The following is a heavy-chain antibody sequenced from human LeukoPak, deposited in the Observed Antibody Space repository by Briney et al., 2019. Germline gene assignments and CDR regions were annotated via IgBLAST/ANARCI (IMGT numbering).Heavy chain of an antibody. V-gene: IGHV3-48*01. Sequence: GGSLRLSCAASGFPFSTYSMNWVRQAPGKGLEWISYISTSGTVIYYADSVKGRFTISRDNAKKSLYLQMDSLTAEDTAVYYCARGDPLFDYWGQGTLVTVSS. D-gene: IGHD2-21*01. CDR2: ISTSGTVI. CDR3: ARGDPLFDY. J-gene: IGHJ4*02. CDR1: GFPFSTYS.